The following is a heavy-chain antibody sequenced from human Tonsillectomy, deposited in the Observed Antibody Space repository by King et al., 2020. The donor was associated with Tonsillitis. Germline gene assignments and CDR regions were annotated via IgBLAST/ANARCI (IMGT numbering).Heavy chain of an antibody. Sequence: QLVQSGGGVGQAGRSLRISCAASGFTFSSHSMHWVRQALGQGLELVAVLSYDGSIKYSADSVKGPLTISRDNSKNTLYLQMNSLRLEETAVYSCAREQYGEIRFDYWGQGTLVTVSS. CDR1: GFTFSSHS. CDR3: AREQYGEIRFDY. CDR2: LSYDGSIK. V-gene: IGHV3-30-3*01. J-gene: IGHJ4*02. D-gene: IGHD4/OR15-4a*01.